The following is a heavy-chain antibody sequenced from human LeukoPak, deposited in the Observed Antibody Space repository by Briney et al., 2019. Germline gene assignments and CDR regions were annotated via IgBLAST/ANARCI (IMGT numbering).Heavy chain of an antibody. CDR3: ARVPEQQLVHDGYYFDY. CDR1: GYTFTGYY. J-gene: IGHJ4*02. Sequence: EASVKVSCKASGYTFTGYYMHWVRQAPGQGLEWMGWINPNSGGTNYAQKFQGRVTMTRDTSISTAYMELSRLRSDDTAVYYCARVPEQQLVHDGYYFDYWGQGTLVTVSS. V-gene: IGHV1-2*02. D-gene: IGHD6-13*01. CDR2: INPNSGGT.